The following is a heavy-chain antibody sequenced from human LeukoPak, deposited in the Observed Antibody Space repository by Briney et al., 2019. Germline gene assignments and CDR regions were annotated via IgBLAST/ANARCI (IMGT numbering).Heavy chain of an antibody. CDR1: GYTFTSYY. J-gene: IGHJ5*02. CDR3: ARYGSGSYYKYNWFDP. Sequence: GASVKVSCKASGYTFTSYYMHWVRQAPGQGLEWMGWINPNSGGTNYAQKFQGRVTMTRDTSISTAYMELSRLRSDDTAVYYCARYGSGSYYKYNWFDPWGQGTLVTVSS. D-gene: IGHD3-10*01. CDR2: INPNSGGT. V-gene: IGHV1-2*02.